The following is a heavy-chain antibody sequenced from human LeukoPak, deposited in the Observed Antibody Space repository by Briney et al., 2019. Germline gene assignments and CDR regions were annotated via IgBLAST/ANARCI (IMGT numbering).Heavy chain of an antibody. CDR2: INTNTGLA. CDR1: GYTFTSYG. V-gene: IGHV7-4-1*02. CDR3: ARAYCSGDSCHKSIGNY. J-gene: IGHJ4*02. Sequence: ASVKVSCKASGYTFTSYGISWVRQAPGQGLEWMGWINTNTGLATYAQDFTGRFVFYLDSSMRTAYLQISSLKTEDTAVYYCARAYCSGDSCHKSIGNYWGQGTLVTVSS. D-gene: IGHD2-15*01.